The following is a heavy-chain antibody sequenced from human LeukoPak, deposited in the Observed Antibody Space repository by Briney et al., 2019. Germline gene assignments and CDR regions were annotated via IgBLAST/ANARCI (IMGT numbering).Heavy chain of an antibody. CDR3: ASSYCSSTSCYGWFDP. CDR1: GGTFSSYA. Sequence: SVKVSCKASGGTFSSYAISWVRQAPGQGLEWMGGIIPIFGTANYAQKFQGRVTITADESTSTAYMELSSLRSEDTAVYYCASSYCSSTSCYGWFDPWGQGTLVTVSS. D-gene: IGHD2-2*01. J-gene: IGHJ5*02. V-gene: IGHV1-69*01. CDR2: IIPIFGTA.